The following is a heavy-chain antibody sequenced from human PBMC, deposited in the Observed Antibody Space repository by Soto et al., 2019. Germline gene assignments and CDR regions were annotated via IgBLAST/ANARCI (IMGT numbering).Heavy chain of an antibody. CDR3: NDGKPN. CDR2: IRSKTNNYAT. J-gene: IGHJ4*02. V-gene: IGHV3-73*02. Sequence: EVQLVESGVVLVQPGGSLKLSCAASGFTFSGSAMHWARQASGKGLEWGGRIRSKTNNYATAYAASVKGRFTVSRDDSKNTAYLQMNSLKSEDTAVYYCNDGKPNWGQGTLVTVSS. CDR1: GFTFSGSA. D-gene: IGHD1-1*01.